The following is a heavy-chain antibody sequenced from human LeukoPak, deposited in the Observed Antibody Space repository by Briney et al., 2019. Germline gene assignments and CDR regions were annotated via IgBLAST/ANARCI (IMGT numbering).Heavy chain of an antibody. V-gene: IGHV3-23*01. CDR3: AKMRGQYYHSYYMDA. J-gene: IGHJ6*03. CDR1: GFIFSSYA. CDR2: GGSGGST. Sequence: GGSLRLSCAASGFIFSSYAMSWVRQAPGKGLEWVSYGGSGGSTYYADTVKGRFTVSRDNSKSTLYLQMNSLTAEDTAVYYCAKMRGQYYHSYYMDAWGKGTTVTASS.